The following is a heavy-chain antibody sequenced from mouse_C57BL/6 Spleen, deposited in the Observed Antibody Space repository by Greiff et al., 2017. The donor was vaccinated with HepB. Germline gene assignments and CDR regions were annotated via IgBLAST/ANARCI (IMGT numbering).Heavy chain of an antibody. D-gene: IGHD2-2*01. J-gene: IGHJ4*01. CDR1: GFSFNTYA. CDR2: IRSKSNNYAT. Sequence: DVLLVESGGGLVQPKGSLKLSCAASGFSFNTYAMNWVRQAPGKGLEWVARIRSKSNNYATYYADAVKDRFTISRTDSESMLYLQMNNLKTKDTAMYYCVREGIYYGYDEAMDYWGQGTSGTVSS. CDR3: VREGIYYGYDEAMDY. V-gene: IGHV10-1*01.